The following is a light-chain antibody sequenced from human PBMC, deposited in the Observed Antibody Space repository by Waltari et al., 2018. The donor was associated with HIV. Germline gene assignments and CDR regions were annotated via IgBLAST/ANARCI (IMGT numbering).Light chain of an antibody. Sequence: QSVLTQPPSVSAAPGQKVTISCSGSTSNIGNNYVSWYQQLPGTAPKLLISDNNKRPSGIPDRFSGSKSGTSATLCITGLQTGDEADYYCGTWDSSLSAVVFGGGTKLTVL. CDR3: GTWDSSLSAVV. V-gene: IGLV1-51*01. CDR1: TSNIGNNY. J-gene: IGLJ2*01. CDR2: DNN.